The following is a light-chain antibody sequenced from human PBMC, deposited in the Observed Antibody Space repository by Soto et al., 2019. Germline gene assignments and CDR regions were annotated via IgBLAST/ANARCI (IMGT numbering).Light chain of an antibody. CDR1: QSVSSY. CDR3: QQRSNWPLT. J-gene: IGKJ4*01. V-gene: IGKV3-11*01. Sequence: EIVLTQSPATLSLSPGERATLSCRASQSVSSYLAWYQQKPGQAPRLLICDASCRATGIPARFSGSGSATDFTLTISSLEPEDFAVYYCQQRSNWPLTFGGGTKVDIK. CDR2: DAS.